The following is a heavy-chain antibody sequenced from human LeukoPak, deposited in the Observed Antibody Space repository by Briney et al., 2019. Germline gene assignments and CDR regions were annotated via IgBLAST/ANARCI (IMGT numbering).Heavy chain of an antibody. D-gene: IGHD1-14*01. CDR1: GFTFSSYA. J-gene: IGHJ4*02. CDR3: AREESRVTGSFDY. CDR2: ISYDGSNK. V-gene: IGHV3-30*04. Sequence: GGSLRLSCAASGFTFSSYAMHWVRQAPGKGLEWVAVISYDGSNKYYADSVKGRFTISRDNSKNTLYLQMNSLRAEDTAVYYCAREESRVTGSFDYWGQGTLVTVSS.